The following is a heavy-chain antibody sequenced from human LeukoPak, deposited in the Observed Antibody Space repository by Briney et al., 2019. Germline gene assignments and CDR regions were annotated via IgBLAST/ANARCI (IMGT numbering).Heavy chain of an antibody. J-gene: IGHJ4*02. D-gene: IGHD3-3*01. CDR3: AREGYDFWSGYYYFDY. Sequence: TGGSLRLSCAASGFIFSNFNMNWVRQAPGKGLEWVANIKQDGSEKYYVDSVKGRFTISRDNAKNSLYLQMNSLRAEDTAVYYCAREGYDFWSGYYYFDYWGQGTLVTVSS. CDR2: IKQDGSEK. CDR1: GFIFSNFN. V-gene: IGHV3-7*01.